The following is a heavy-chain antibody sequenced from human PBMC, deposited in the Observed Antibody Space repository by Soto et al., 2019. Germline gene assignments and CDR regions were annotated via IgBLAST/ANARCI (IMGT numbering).Heavy chain of an antibody. CDR3: ASDRGAVTGQYFDY. V-gene: IGHV3-11*05. D-gene: IGHD6-19*01. J-gene: IGHJ4*02. CDR1: GFTFSGVY. Sequence: QVQLEESGGGLVKPGGSLRLSCAASGFTFSGVYMSWIRQAPNKGLEYISYISSSGTSANYADSVKGRFTISRDNAKNSLYLQMNSLRAEDTAVYYCASDRGAVTGQYFDYWGQGALVTVSS. CDR2: ISSSGTSA.